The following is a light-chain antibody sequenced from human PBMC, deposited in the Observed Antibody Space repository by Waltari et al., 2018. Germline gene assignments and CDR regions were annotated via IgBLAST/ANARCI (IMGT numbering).Light chain of an antibody. V-gene: IGLV1-40*01. CDR1: SSNIGAGYD. CDR2: GHR. CDR3: QSYDSSLSGWV. Sequence: QSVLTQPPSVSGAPGQRVTISCTGSSSNIGAGYDVHWYQQLPGTAPKLLIYGHRNRPSGVPDRFSGSKSGTSASLAITGLQAEDEADYYCQSYDSSLSGWVFGGGTKLTVL. J-gene: IGLJ3*02.